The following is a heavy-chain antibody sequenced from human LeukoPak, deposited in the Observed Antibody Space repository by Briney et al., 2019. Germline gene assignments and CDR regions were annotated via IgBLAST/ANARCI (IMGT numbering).Heavy chain of an antibody. CDR3: ARDEGSSWQIYDAFDI. J-gene: IGHJ3*02. CDR1: GFTFSSYG. Sequence: GGSLRLSCAASGFTFSSYGMSWGRQAPGKGLEWVSGISAGGSNTYYADSVMGRFTISRDNSKNTLYLQMNSLRAEDTAIYYCARDEGSSWQIYDAFDIWGQGTVVTVSS. V-gene: IGHV3-23*01. D-gene: IGHD6-13*01. CDR2: ISAGGSNT.